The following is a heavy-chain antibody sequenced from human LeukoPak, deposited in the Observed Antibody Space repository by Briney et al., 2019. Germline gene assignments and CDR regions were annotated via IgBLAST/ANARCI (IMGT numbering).Heavy chain of an antibody. CDR2: IIPIFGTA. CDR1: GGTFSSYA. Sequence: SVKVSCKASGGTFSSYAISWVRQAPGQGLEWMGGIIPIFGTANYAQKLQGRVTMTRDTSTSTVYMELSSLRSEDTAVYYCARGSWGTSFDYWGQGTLVTVSS. J-gene: IGHJ4*02. D-gene: IGHD6-13*01. V-gene: IGHV1-69*05. CDR3: ARGSWGTSFDY.